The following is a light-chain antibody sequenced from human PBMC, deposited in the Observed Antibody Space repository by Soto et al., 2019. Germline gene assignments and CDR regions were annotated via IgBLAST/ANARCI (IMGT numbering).Light chain of an antibody. CDR1: QSVSSSY. J-gene: IGKJ1*01. Sequence: EIVLTQSPGTLSLSPGERATLSCRASQSVSSSYLAWYQQKPGQAPRLLIYGASSRATGMPHRFSGSGSGTDFTLTISRLEPEHFAVYYCQQYGSSPVTFGQGTKVEIK. CDR2: GAS. CDR3: QQYGSSPVT. V-gene: IGKV3-20*01.